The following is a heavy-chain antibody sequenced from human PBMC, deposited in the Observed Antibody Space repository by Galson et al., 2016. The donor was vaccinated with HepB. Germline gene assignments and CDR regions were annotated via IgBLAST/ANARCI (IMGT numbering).Heavy chain of an antibody. CDR1: GYTFTDYY. Sequence: SVKVSCKASGYTFTDYYMHWVRQAPGQGLEWMGWINPNNGGTNSAQKFQGWVTMTRDTSIGTAYMELTRLKSDDTAVYYCARVGEPGAFDIWGQGTMVTVSS. CDR3: ARVGEPGAFDI. V-gene: IGHV1-2*04. D-gene: IGHD3-16*01. J-gene: IGHJ3*02. CDR2: INPNNGGT.